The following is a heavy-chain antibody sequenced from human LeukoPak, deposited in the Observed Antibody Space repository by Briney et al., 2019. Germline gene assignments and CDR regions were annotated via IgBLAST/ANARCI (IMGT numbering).Heavy chain of an antibody. CDR2: INPSGGST. CDR1: GYTFTSYY. V-gene: IGHV1-46*01. CDR3: ATWGDSAYFDY. Sequence: ASVKVSCKASGYTFTSYYMHWVRQAPGQGLEWMGIINPSGGSTSYAQKFQGRVTMTRDTSTSTVYMELSSPRSEDTAVYYCATWGDSAYFDYWGQGTLVTVSS. J-gene: IGHJ4*02. D-gene: IGHD2-21*02.